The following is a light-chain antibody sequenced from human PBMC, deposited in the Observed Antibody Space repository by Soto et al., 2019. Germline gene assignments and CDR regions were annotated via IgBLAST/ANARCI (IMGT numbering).Light chain of an antibody. CDR2: KAS. J-gene: IGKJ1*01. CDR1: QSISSW. V-gene: IGKV1-5*03. Sequence: IQMTQSPSTLSSSLGDRVTITCRASQSISSWLAWYQQKPGKAPKLLIYKASSLESGVPSRFSGSGSGTEFTLTISSLKPDDFATYYCQQYNSYWTFGQGTKVDIK. CDR3: QQYNSYWT.